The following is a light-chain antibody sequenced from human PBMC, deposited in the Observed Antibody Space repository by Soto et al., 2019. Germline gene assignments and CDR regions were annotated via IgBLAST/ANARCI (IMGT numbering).Light chain of an antibody. J-gene: IGKJ1*01. CDR3: QQRTDRPPWT. Sequence: EIVLTQSPATLSLSPGERATLSCRASQSIGLAIALYQHKPGQAPRLLIFDASQRATGIPARFRGSGSGTDFTLSISSLEPEDFAVYYCQQRTDRPPWTFGQGTKVDI. CDR2: DAS. CDR1: QSIGLA. V-gene: IGKV3-11*01.